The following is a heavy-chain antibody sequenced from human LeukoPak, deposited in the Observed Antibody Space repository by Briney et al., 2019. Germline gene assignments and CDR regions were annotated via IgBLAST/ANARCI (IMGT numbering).Heavy chain of an antibody. D-gene: IGHD3-10*01. CDR2: INPNSGGT. Sequence: ASVKVPCKASGYTFTGYYMHWVRQAPGQGLEWMGWINPNSGGTNYAQKFQGRVTMTRDTSISTAYMELSRLRSDDTAVYYCARDRQVRGTYYFDYWGQGTLVTVSS. CDR1: GYTFTGYY. CDR3: ARDRQVRGTYYFDY. J-gene: IGHJ4*02. V-gene: IGHV1-2*02.